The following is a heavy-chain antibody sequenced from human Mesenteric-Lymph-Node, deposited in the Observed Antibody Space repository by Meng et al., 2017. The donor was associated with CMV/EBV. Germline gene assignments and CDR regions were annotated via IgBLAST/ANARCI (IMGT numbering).Heavy chain of an antibody. CDR3: AREQQTITTFGGVTLPYYYGMDV. V-gene: IGHV3-21*06. J-gene: IGHJ6*02. CDR1: GFTFSRYN. D-gene: IGHD3-16*01. Sequence: GGSLRLSCAASGFTFSRYNMNWVRQAPGKGLEWVSSISSGSTYIDYADSLKGRFTVSRDDAKNSMYLQVNSLRAEDTAVYYCAREQQTITTFGGVTLPYYYGMDVWGQGTTVTVSS. CDR2: ISSGSTYI.